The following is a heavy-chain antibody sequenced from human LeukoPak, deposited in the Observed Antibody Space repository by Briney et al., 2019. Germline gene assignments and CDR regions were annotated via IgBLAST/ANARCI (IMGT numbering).Heavy chain of an antibody. CDR3: ARLGYYDSSGYMPYNWFDP. CDR1: GYSFTSYW. D-gene: IGHD3-22*01. V-gene: IGHV5-51*01. CDR2: IYPGDSDT. Sequence: GESLKISCKGSGYSFTSYWIGWVRQMPGKGLEWMGIIYPGDSDTRYSPSFQGQVTISADKSISTAYLQWSSLKASDTAMYYCARLGYYDSSGYMPYNWFDPWGQGTLVTVSS. J-gene: IGHJ5*02.